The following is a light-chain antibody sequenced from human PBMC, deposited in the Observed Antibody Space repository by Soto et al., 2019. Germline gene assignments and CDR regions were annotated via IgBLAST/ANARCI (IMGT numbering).Light chain of an antibody. V-gene: IGKV1-5*03. CDR3: QHYNSYSEA. CDR1: QTISSW. J-gene: IGKJ1*01. CDR2: KAS. Sequence: DIQMTQSPSTLSGSVGDRVTITCRASQTISSWLAWYQQKPGKAPKLLIYKASTLKSGVPSRFSGSGSGTEFTLTIRSMQTDDFANYYSQHYNSYSEAFGQGTKVDIK.